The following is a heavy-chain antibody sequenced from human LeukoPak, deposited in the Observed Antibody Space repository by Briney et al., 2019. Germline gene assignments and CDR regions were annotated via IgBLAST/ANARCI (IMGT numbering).Heavy chain of an antibody. CDR1: GGSISSYY. D-gene: IGHD3-22*01. V-gene: IGHV4-4*07. J-gene: IGHJ4*02. Sequence: PSETLSLTCTVSGGSISSYYWSWIRQPAGKGLEWIGRIYTSGSTNYNPSLKSRVTMSVDTSKNQFSLKLSSVTAADTAVYYCARDIDPNPYDSSGYVFDYWGQGTLVTVSS. CDR2: IYTSGST. CDR3: ARDIDPNPYDSSGYVFDY.